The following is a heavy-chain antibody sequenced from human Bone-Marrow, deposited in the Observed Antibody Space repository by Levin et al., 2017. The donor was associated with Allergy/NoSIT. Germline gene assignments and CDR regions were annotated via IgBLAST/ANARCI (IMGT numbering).Heavy chain of an antibody. Sequence: RAGGSLRLSCKASGGTFSSYAISWVRQAPGQGLEWMGGIIPIFGTANYAQKFQGRVTITADESTSTAYMELSSLRSEDTAVYYCAREIGGWYTRGYFDYWGQGTLVTVSS. D-gene: IGHD6-19*01. V-gene: IGHV1-69*01. CDR1: GGTFSSYA. J-gene: IGHJ4*02. CDR3: AREIGGWYTRGYFDY. CDR2: IIPIFGTA.